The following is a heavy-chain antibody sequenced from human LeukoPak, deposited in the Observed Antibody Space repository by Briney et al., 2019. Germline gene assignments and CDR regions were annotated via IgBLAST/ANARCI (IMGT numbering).Heavy chain of an antibody. D-gene: IGHD3-10*01. Sequence: GGSLRLSCAASGFTFSTHGMHWVRQAPGQGLDWVTFIRYDGINKYYADSVKGRFTISRDSFKITLYLQVNSLRPEDTAVYYCAKEGDYYGSGSYRDGFDIWGQGTRATVSS. J-gene: IGHJ3*02. CDR2: IRYDGINK. CDR1: GFTFSTHG. CDR3: AKEGDYYGSGSYRDGFDI. V-gene: IGHV3-30*02.